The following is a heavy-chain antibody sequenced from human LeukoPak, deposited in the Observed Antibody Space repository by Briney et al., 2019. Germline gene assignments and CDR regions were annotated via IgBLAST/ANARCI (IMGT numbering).Heavy chain of an antibody. V-gene: IGHV3-30*18. J-gene: IGHJ4*02. D-gene: IGHD1-1*01. CDR1: GFTFSSYG. CDR3: AKGWNPLDY. Sequence: GGSLRLSCAASGFTFSSYGMHWVRQAPGKGLEWVAVISYDGSNKYYADSVKGRFTISRDNSKNTLYLQMNSLRAEDTAVYYCAKGWNPLDYWGQGTPVTVSS. CDR2: ISYDGSNK.